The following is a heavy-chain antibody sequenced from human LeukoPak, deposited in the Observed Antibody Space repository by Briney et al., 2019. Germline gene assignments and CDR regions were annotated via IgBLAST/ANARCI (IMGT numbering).Heavy chain of an antibody. CDR3: ARELWFGELFSYYLYGY. CDR2: INPNSGGT. CDR1: GYTFTGYY. Sequence: ASVKVSCKASGYTFTGYYMHWVRQAPGQGLEWMGWINPNSGGTNYAQKFQGRVTMTRDTSISTAYMELSRLRSDDTAVYYCARELWFGELFSYYLYGYWGQGTLVTVSS. D-gene: IGHD3-10*01. J-gene: IGHJ4*02. V-gene: IGHV1-2*02.